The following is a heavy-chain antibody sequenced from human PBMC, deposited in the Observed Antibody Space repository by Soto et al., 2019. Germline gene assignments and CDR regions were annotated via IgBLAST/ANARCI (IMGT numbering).Heavy chain of an antibody. V-gene: IGHV4-4*02. D-gene: IGHD3-10*01. CDR3: ARLQNYYGSGSISYWFDP. Sequence: SETLSLTCAVSGGSMRSSKWWSWVRKPPGKGLEWIGEIYHTGSTKYNPSLKSRVTISVDKSKNQFSLRLSSVTAADTAVYFCARLQNYYGSGSISYWFDPWGQGTLVTVS. CDR2: IYHTGST. CDR1: GGSMRSSKW. J-gene: IGHJ5*02.